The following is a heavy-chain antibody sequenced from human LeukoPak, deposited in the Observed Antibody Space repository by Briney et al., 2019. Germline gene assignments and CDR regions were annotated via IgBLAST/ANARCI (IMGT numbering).Heavy chain of an antibody. J-gene: IGHJ2*01. V-gene: IGHV4-59*01. CDR3: ARDLGYYDSSGYQAYWYLDL. CDR2: IYYSGST. Sequence: SETLSLTCTVSGGSISSYYWSWIRQPPGKGLEWIGYIYYSGSTNYNPSLKSRVTISVDTSKNQFSLKLSSVTAADTAVYYCARDLGYYDSSGYQAYWYLDLWGRGTLVTVSS. D-gene: IGHD3-22*01. CDR1: GGSISSYY.